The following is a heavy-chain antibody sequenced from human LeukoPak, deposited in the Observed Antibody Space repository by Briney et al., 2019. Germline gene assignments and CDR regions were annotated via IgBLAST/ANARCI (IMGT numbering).Heavy chain of an antibody. CDR3: ARDGGWHRFDY. CDR1: GFTFCSPW. Sequence: GGSLRLSCVESGFTFCSPWMAWLRQAPEKGLEWVANINEDGSQKYYLGSVTGRFTIPRDNAKNSLYLQMNSLSAEDTAMYYCARDGGWHRFDYWGQGTLVIVSS. J-gene: IGHJ4*02. V-gene: IGHV3-7*03. CDR2: INEDGSQK. D-gene: IGHD6-19*01.